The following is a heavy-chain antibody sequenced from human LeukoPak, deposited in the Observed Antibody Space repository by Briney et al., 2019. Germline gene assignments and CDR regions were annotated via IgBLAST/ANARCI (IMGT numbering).Heavy chain of an antibody. D-gene: IGHD2/OR15-2a*01. Sequence: GGSLRLSCATSGFSFGGAWLSWVRQAPGKGLEWIGRIQHGGTTHYAAPLSGRFTISRDDSKATLYLHMNNLKTEDTAIYYCTTVTHFYLGGQGILVTVSS. CDR2: IQHGGTT. CDR3: TTVTHFYL. V-gene: IGHV3-15*05. J-gene: IGHJ4*02. CDR1: GFSFGGAW.